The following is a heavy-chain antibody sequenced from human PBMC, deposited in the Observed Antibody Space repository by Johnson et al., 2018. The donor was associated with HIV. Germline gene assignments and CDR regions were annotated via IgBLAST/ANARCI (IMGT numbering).Heavy chain of an antibody. Sequence: VQLVESGGGVVQPGGSLRLSCAASGFTFSSYGMHWVRQAPGKGLEWVAFIRYDGSNKYYADSVKGRFTISRDNSKNTLYLQMNSLRAEDTAVYYCAKDPVGATWAFDVWGQGTVVTVSS. CDR2: IRYDGSNK. CDR3: AKDPVGATWAFDV. V-gene: IGHV3-30*02. D-gene: IGHD1-26*01. CDR1: GFTFSSYG. J-gene: IGHJ3*01.